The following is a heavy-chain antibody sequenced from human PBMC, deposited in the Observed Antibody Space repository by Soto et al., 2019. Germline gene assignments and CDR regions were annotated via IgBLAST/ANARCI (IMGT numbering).Heavy chain of an antibody. J-gene: IGHJ6*02. CDR2: INHSGST. D-gene: IGHD3-9*01. Sequence: PSETLSLTCAVYGGSFSGYYWCWIRQPPGKGLEWIGEINHSGSTNYNPSLKSRVTISVDTSKNQFSLKLSSVTAADTAVYYCAIFNGILTGYPSIYKNYYYGMDVWGQGTTVTVSS. V-gene: IGHV4-34*01. CDR3: AIFNGILTGYPSIYKNYYYGMDV. CDR1: GGSFSGYY.